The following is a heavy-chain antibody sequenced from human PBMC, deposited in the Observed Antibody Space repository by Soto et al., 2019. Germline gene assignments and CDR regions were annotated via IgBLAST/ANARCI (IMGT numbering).Heavy chain of an antibody. Sequence: GGSLRLSCAASGITFNSYAMHWVRQAPGKGLEWVTVISSDGSNKYYADSVKGRFTISRDNSKNTLYLQMNSLRAEDTAVYYCARNRIYFDYWGQGTLVTVSS. CDR1: GITFNSYA. CDR3: ARNRIYFDY. D-gene: IGHD2-15*01. J-gene: IGHJ4*02. V-gene: IGHV3-30-3*01. CDR2: ISSDGSNK.